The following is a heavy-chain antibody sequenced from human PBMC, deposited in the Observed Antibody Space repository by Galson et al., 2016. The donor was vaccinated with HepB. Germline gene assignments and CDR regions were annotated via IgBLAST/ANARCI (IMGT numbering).Heavy chain of an antibody. D-gene: IGHD3-10*02. CDR2: ISSGSATT. CDR1: GFTFSPYS. V-gene: IGHV3-48*02. Sequence: SLRLSCAASGFTFSPYSMNWVRQAPGKGLEWVSYISSGSATTYYADSVKGRFTISRDNAKNSLYLQMNSLRDEATAVYYCARDISNVRGSSWYCDLWGRGTLVTVSS. CDR3: ARDISNVRGSSWYCDL. J-gene: IGHJ2*01.